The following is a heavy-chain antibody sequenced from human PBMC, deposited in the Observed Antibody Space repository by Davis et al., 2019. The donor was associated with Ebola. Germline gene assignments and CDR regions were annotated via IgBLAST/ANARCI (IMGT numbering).Heavy chain of an antibody. D-gene: IGHD2-2*01. J-gene: IGHJ4*02. CDR1: GFTFNSYS. Sequence: PGGSLRLSCAASGFTFNSYSMNWVRQAPGKGLEWVSSISSSSSYIYYADSVKGRFTISRDNAKNSLYLQMNSLRAEDTAVYYCARDPHQKPFDYWGQGTLVTVSS. CDR3: ARDPHQKPFDY. V-gene: IGHV3-21*01. CDR2: ISSSSSYI.